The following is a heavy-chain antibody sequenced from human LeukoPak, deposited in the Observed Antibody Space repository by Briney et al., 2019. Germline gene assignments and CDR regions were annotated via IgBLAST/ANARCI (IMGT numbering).Heavy chain of an antibody. J-gene: IGHJ4*02. V-gene: IGHV1-46*01. CDR2: INPSGGST. D-gene: IGHD3-16*02. CDR1: GYTFTSYY. CDR3: ARGPVKITFGGVIVNVYYFDY. Sequence: ASVKVSCKASGYTFTSYYMHWVRQAPGQGLEWMGIINPSGGSTSYAQKFQGRVTITRNTSISTAYMELSSLRSEDTAVYYCARGPVKITFGGVIVNVYYFDYWGQGTLVTVSS.